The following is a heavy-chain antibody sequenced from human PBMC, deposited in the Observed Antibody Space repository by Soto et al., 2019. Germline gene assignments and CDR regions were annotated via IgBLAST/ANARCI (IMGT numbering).Heavy chain of an antibody. Sequence: GESLKISCKHSGFNFPTFWIAWVRQMPGKGLEWMGTIYPDDSDTRYSPSFQGQVTISADKSIQTAYLQLSSLTSEDTAVYYCARDDSGFSGSHYIDYFNYWGQGALVTVSS. CDR2: IYPDDSDT. CDR1: GFNFPTFW. J-gene: IGHJ4*02. V-gene: IGHV5-51*01. D-gene: IGHD1-26*01. CDR3: ARDDSGFSGSHYIDYFNY.